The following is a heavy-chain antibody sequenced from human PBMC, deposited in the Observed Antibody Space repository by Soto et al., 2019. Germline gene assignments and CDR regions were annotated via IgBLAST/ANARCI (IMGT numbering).Heavy chain of an antibody. Sequence: QITLKESGPTLVKPTQTLTLTCTFSGFSLSTSGVGVGWIRQPPGKALEWLALIYWDDDKRYSPSLKSRLTITKDTSKNQVVLTMTNMDPVDTATYYCAHQDCISTSCYEGFDYWGQGTLVTVSS. J-gene: IGHJ4*02. CDR1: GFSLSTSGVG. V-gene: IGHV2-5*02. CDR3: AHQDCISTSCYEGFDY. CDR2: IYWDDDK. D-gene: IGHD2-2*01.